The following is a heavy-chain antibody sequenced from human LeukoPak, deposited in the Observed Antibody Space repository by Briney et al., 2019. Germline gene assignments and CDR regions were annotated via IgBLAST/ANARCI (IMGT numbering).Heavy chain of an antibody. J-gene: IGHJ4*02. CDR1: GGSVSSGSNY. D-gene: IGHD3-9*01. CDR2: IYYSGST. Sequence: SETLSLTCTVSGGSVSSGSNYWSWIRQPPGKGLEWIGYIYYSGSTNYNPSLKSRVTISVDTSKNQFSLKLSSVTAADTAVYYCARVGGGPYYDILTGFDYWGQGTLVTVSS. V-gene: IGHV4-61*01. CDR3: ARVGGGPYYDILTGFDY.